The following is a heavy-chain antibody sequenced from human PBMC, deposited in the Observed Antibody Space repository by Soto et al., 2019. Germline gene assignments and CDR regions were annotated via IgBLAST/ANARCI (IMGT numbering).Heavy chain of an antibody. Sequence: QLQLRESGSGLVKPSQTLYLTCAVSGGSISSGGYSWSWIRQPPGKGLEWIGYIYHSGSTYYNPSLKSRVTISVDRSKNQFSLKLSSVTAADTAVYYCARTPDIWGQGTMVTVSS. CDR3: ARTPDI. CDR2: IYHSGST. CDR1: GGSISSGGYS. V-gene: IGHV4-30-2*01. J-gene: IGHJ3*02.